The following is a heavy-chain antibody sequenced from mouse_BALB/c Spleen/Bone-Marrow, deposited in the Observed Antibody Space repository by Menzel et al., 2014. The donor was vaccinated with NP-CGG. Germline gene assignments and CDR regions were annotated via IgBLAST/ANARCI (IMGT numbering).Heavy chain of an antibody. CDR1: GYTFTDYA. D-gene: IGHD1-1*01. CDR3: ARGHYYGSSYHAMDY. J-gene: IGHJ4*01. V-gene: IGHV1S137*01. Sequence: QVQLQQSGAELVRPGVSVKISCKGSGYTFTDYAMHWVKQSHAKSLEWIGVISTYYGDASYNQKFKGKATMTVDKSSSTAYMELARLTSEDSAIYYCARGHYYGSSYHAMDYWGQGTSVTVSS. CDR2: ISTYYGDA.